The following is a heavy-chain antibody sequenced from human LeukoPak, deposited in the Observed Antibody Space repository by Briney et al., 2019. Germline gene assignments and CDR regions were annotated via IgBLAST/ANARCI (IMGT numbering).Heavy chain of an antibody. V-gene: IGHV4-31*03. CDR3: ARRGTGPFDY. J-gene: IGHJ4*02. CDR1: GGSISSGGYY. D-gene: IGHD1-1*01. Sequence: PSETLSLTCPVSGGSISSGGYYWSWIRQHPGKGLEWIGYIYYSGSTYYNPSLKSRVTISVDTSKNQFSLKLSSVTAADTAVYYCARRGTGPFDYWGQGTLVTVSS. CDR2: IYYSGST.